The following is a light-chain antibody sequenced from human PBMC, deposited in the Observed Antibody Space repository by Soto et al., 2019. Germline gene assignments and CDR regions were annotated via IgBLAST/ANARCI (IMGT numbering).Light chain of an antibody. V-gene: IGKV1-5*01. J-gene: IGKJ2*01. CDR1: QSISSW. Sequence: DIQMPQSPSPLSASVGDRVPITCRASQSISSWLAWYQQKPGKAPKLLIYDASSLESGVPSRFSGSGSGTEFTLPISSLQPDDVATYYCQQYKSYFVTFGQGTKLEIK. CDR3: QQYKSYFVT. CDR2: DAS.